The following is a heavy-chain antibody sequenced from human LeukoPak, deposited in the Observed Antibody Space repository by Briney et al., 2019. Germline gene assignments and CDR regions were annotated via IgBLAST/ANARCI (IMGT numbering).Heavy chain of an antibody. CDR2: INPNSGGT. J-gene: IGHJ4*02. D-gene: IGHD1-26*01. V-gene: IGHV1-2*02. CDR1: GYTFTGYY. Sequence: ASVKVSCKASGYTFTGYYMHWVRQAPGQGLEWMGWINPNSGGTNYAQKFQGRVTMTRDTSISTAYMELSRLRSDDTAVYYCARAVGATDSVFDYWGQGTLVTVSS. CDR3: ARAVGATDSVFDY.